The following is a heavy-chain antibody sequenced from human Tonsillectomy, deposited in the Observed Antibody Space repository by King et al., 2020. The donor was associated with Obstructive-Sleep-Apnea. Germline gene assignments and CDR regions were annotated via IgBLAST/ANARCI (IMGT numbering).Heavy chain of an antibody. CDR3: AKDIYSGWYEGHFEY. CDR2: IGWDSGSS. J-gene: IGHJ4*02. V-gene: IGHV3-9*01. D-gene: IGHD6-19*01. Sequence: VQLVESGGGLVQPGRPLRLSCGASGFTFDDYAMHWVRQAPGKGLEWVAGIGWDSGSSGYADSVKGRFTISRDNTKKPVYLQMNSLRGEDTAMYYCAKDIYSGWYEGHFEYWGQGALVTVSS. CDR1: GFTFDDYA.